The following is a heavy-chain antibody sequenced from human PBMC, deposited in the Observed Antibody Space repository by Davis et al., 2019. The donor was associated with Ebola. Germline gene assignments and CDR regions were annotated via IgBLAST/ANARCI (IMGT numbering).Heavy chain of an antibody. CDR3: ARERGYSYGSFDY. V-gene: IGHV1-69*04. D-gene: IGHD5-18*01. CDR1: GGTFSSYA. Sequence: AASVKVSCKASGGTFSSYAISWVRQAPGQGLEWMGRIIPILGIANYAQKFQGRVTITADKSTSTAYMELSNLRSEDTAVYYCARERGYSYGSFDYWGQGTLVTVSS. CDR2: IIPILGIA. J-gene: IGHJ4*02.